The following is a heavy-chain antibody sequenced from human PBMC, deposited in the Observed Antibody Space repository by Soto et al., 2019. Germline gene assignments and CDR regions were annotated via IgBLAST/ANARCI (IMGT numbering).Heavy chain of an antibody. V-gene: IGHV3-64D*08. CDR2: ISSNGGST. CDR1: GFTFSSYA. D-gene: IGHD5-12*01. Sequence: GSLRLSCSASGFTFSSYAMHWVRQAPGKGLEYVSAISSNGGSTYYADSVKGRFTISRDNSKNTLYLQMSSLRAEDTAVYYCVKEARGYSGYDEGAEYYYFDYWGQGTLVTVSS. J-gene: IGHJ4*02. CDR3: VKEARGYSGYDEGAEYYYFDY.